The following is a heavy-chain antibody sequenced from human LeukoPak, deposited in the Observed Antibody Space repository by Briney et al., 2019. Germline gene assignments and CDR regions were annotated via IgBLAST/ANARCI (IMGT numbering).Heavy chain of an antibody. Sequence: GRSLRLSCAASGFTFSTYGMHWVRQAPGKGLEWAAVIWYDGSNKYYADSVKGRFTISRDNSKNTVYLQMNSLRAEDTAVYYCAKGGPRDGYNDFDYWGHGTLVTVSS. J-gene: IGHJ4*01. CDR2: IWYDGSNK. D-gene: IGHD5-24*01. CDR3: AKGGPRDGYNDFDY. CDR1: GFTFSTYG. V-gene: IGHV3-33*06.